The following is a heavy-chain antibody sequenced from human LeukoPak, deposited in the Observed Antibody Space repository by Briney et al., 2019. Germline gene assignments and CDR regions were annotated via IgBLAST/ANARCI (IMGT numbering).Heavy chain of an antibody. CDR2: INHSGST. CDR3: ARHGIAARPGWDYYYYGMDV. CDR1: GGSFSGYY. Sequence: SETLSLTCAVYGGSFSGYYWSWIRQPPGKGLEWIGEINHSGSTNYNPSLKSRVTISVDTSKNQFSLKLSSVTAADTAVYYCARHGIAARPGWDYYYYGMDVWGQGTTVTVSS. D-gene: IGHD6-6*01. V-gene: IGHV4-34*01. J-gene: IGHJ6*02.